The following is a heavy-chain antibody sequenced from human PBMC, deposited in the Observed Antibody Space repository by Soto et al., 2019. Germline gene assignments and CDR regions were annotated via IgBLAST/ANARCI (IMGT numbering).Heavy chain of an antibody. CDR1: GFTFSSYA. V-gene: IGHV3-23*01. CDR2: ISGSGGST. Sequence: LRLSCAASGFTFSSYAMSWVRQAPGKGLEWVSAISGSGGSTYYADSVKGRFTISRDNSKNTLYLQMNSLRAEDTAVYYCASPPRDFYCGGDCSRPEYFQHWGQGTLVTVSS. D-gene: IGHD2-21*02. CDR3: ASPPRDFYCGGDCSRPEYFQH. J-gene: IGHJ1*01.